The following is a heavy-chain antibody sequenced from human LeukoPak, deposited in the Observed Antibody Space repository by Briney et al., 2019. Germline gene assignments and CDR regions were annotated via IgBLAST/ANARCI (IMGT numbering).Heavy chain of an antibody. Sequence: SETLTLPCTVSGATNTSYYWSWIRQPPGEGLEWIGYIYYNGNTIYSDSLRSRVTISVDTSKNQFSLKLTSVTAADTARYFCAGLQDHGGDYIEYWGQGTLVTVSS. CDR1: GATNTSYY. V-gene: IGHV4-59*08. CDR3: AGLQDHGGDYIEY. D-gene: IGHD2-15*01. CDR2: IYYNGNT. J-gene: IGHJ4*02.